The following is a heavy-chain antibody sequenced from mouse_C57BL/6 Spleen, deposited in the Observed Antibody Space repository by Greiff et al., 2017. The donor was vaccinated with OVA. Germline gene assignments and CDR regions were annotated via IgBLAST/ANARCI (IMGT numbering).Heavy chain of an antibody. CDR3: ARGGQLRHPFAY. D-gene: IGHD3-2*02. V-gene: IGHV1-42*01. Sequence: VQLQQSGPELVKPGASVKISCKASGYSFTGYYMNWVKQSPEKSLEWIGEINPSTGGTTYNQKFKAKATLTVDKSSSTAYMQLKSLTSEDSAVYYCARGGQLRHPFAYWGQGTLVTVSA. CDR2: INPSTGGT. CDR1: GYSFTGYY. J-gene: IGHJ3*01.